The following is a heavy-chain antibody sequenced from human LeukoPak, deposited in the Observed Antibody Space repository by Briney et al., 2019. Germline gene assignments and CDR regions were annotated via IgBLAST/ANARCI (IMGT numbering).Heavy chain of an antibody. J-gene: IGHJ2*01. CDR2: FYVGGNT. D-gene: IGHD2-15*01. Sequence: GGSLRLSCAASEFTVSNTYIIWVRQAPGKGLEWVSVFYVGGNTNYADSVKGRFTMSRDNSKNALYLQMNSLRGDDTAVYFCVSQGYCSGGSCNWYFGLWGRGTLVTVSS. V-gene: IGHV3-66*01. CDR1: EFTVSNTY. CDR3: VSQGYCSGGSCNWYFGL.